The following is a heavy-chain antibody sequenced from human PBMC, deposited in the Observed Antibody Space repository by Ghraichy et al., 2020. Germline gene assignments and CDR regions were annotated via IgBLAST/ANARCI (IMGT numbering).Heavy chain of an antibody. Sequence: SGPTLVKPTETLTLTCTLSGFSLTTTKAGVGWIRQPPGQALEWLAVVYWDDDKRYSRSLRTRLTITKDTSKNQVVLTMANMVPADTATYYCAYERCDGDCSSFDYWGQGVLVTVSS. CDR1: GFSLTTTKAG. D-gene: IGHD2-21*01. J-gene: IGHJ4*02. V-gene: IGHV2-5*02. CDR2: VYWDDDK. CDR3: AYERCDGDCSSFDY.